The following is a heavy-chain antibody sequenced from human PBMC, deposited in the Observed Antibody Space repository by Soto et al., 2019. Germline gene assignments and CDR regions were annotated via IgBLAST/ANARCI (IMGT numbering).Heavy chain of an antibody. CDR2: ISNSGGST. V-gene: IGHV3-23*01. CDR1: GFTFSSYG. J-gene: IGHJ4*02. CDR3: AKRPGYYYASSGYSPFGF. D-gene: IGHD3-22*01. Sequence: PGGSRRRSCAASGFTFSSYGMSSVRQSPGKGLEWVSSISNSGGSTFYADSVKGRFTISRDNSKNMLFLQMNNLRAEDTAVYYCAKRPGYYYASSGYSPFGFWGQG.